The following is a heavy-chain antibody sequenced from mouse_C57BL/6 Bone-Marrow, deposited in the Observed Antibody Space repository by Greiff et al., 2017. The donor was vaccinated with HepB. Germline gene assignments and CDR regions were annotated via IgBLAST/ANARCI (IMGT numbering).Heavy chain of an antibody. CDR1: GYSFTGYY. CDR3: ARGTTRDY. D-gene: IGHD1-1*01. J-gene: IGHJ2*01. V-gene: IGHV1-42*01. Sequence: VQLQQSGPELVKPGASVKISCKASGYSFTGYYMNWVKQSPEKSLEWIGEINPSTGGTTYNQKFKAKATLTVDKSSSTAYMQLKSLTSEDSAVYYCARGTTRDYWGQGTTLTVSS. CDR2: INPSTGGT.